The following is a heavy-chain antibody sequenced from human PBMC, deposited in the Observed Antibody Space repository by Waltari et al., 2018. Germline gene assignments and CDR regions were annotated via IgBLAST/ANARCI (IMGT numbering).Heavy chain of an antibody. CDR1: GGSISSGGYY. D-gene: IGHD2-2*01. CDR3: AGDLAAMVPAARRPDAFDI. CDR2: IYYSGST. Sequence: QVQLQESGPGLVKPSQTLSLTCTVSGGSISSGGYYWSWIRQHQGKGLEWIGYIYYSGSTYYNPSLKSRVTISVDTSKNQFSLKLSSVTAADTAVYYCAGDLAAMVPAARRPDAFDIWGQGTMVTVSS. V-gene: IGHV4-31*03. J-gene: IGHJ3*02.